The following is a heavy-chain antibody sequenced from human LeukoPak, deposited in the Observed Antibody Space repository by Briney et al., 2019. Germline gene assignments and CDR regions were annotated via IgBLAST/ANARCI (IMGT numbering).Heavy chain of an antibody. CDR2: ISSSGSTI. CDR1: GFTFRSYA. Sequence: GGSLRLSCTASGFTFRSYAMSWVRQAPGKGLEWVSYISSSGSTIYYADSVKGRFTISRDNAKNSLYLQMNSLRAEDTAVYYCAELGITMIGGVWGKGTTVTISS. D-gene: IGHD3-10*02. V-gene: IGHV3-48*03. J-gene: IGHJ6*04. CDR3: AELGITMIGGV.